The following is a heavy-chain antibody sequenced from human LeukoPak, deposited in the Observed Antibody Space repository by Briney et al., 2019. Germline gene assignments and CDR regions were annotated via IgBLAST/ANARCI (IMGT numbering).Heavy chain of an antibody. CDR3: ARAPVRPYGMDV. Sequence: GGSLRLPCAASGFTFSSYGMHWVRQAPGKGLEWVAVIWYDGSNKYYADSVKGRFTISRDNSKNTLYLQMNSLRAEDTAVYYCARAPVRPYGMDVWGQGTTVTVSS. V-gene: IGHV3-33*01. CDR2: IWYDGSNK. CDR1: GFTFSSYG. D-gene: IGHD3-10*01. J-gene: IGHJ6*02.